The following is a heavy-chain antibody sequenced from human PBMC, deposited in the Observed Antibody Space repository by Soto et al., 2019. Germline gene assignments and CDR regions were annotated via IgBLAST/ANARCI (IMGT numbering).Heavy chain of an antibody. D-gene: IGHD6-6*01. CDR3: ARDLYSSSARYFDY. CDR1: GFTFSSYS. J-gene: IGHJ4*02. V-gene: IGHV3-21*01. CDR2: ISSSSSDI. Sequence: EVQLVESGGGLVKPGGSLRLSCAASGFTFSSYSMNWVRQAPGKGLEWVSSISSSSSDIYYADSVKCRFSISRDNAKNAQYLQMNSLGAEDTAVYYCARDLYSSSARYFDYWGQGTLVTVSS.